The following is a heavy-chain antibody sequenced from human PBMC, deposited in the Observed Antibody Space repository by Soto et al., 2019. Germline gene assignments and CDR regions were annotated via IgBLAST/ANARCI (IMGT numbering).Heavy chain of an antibody. CDR2: TYYRSKGYN. V-gene: IGHV6-1*01. CDR1: GDSVSSNSAA. J-gene: IGHJ6*02. Sequence: QSQTLSLTCAISGDSVSSNSAAWNSIRHSPSRGLEWLGRTYYRSKGYNDYAVSVKSRITIKPDTSKNQFSLQLNSVTPEDTAVYYCARVKAVAGNAYYYGMDVWGQGTTVTVSS. D-gene: IGHD6-19*01. CDR3: ARVKAVAGNAYYYGMDV.